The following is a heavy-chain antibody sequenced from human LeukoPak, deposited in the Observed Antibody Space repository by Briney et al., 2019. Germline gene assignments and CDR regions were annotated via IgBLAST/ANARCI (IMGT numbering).Heavy chain of an antibody. J-gene: IGHJ4*02. CDR2: INTAGDT. D-gene: IGHD6-19*01. V-gene: IGHV3-13*04. CDR3: VRAPPGSGWLVDY. CDR1: GFTFSTYD. Sequence: GGSLRLSCAASGFTFSTYDMLWVRQATGKGLEWVSAINTAGDTYYSGSVRGRFTISRENAENSLYLQINSLRAGDTAVFYCVRAPPGSGWLVDYWGQGTLVTVSS.